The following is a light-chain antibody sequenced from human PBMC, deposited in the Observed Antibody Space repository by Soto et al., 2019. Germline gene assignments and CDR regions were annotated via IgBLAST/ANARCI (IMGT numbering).Light chain of an antibody. Sequence: EIVMTQSPATLSVSPGERATLSCRGSQSVSSNLAWYQQKPGQAPRLLIYGASTRATGIPARFSGSGSGTEFTLTISSLQSEDFAVYYCQHSNNWPYTFGQGTKLEIK. CDR1: QSVSSN. CDR2: GAS. V-gene: IGKV3-15*01. J-gene: IGKJ2*01. CDR3: QHSNNWPYT.